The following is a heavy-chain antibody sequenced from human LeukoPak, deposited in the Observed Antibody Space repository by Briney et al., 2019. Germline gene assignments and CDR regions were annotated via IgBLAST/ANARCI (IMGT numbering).Heavy chain of an antibody. J-gene: IGHJ4*02. CDR3: ARAKPSIAARSPLDY. Sequence: ASVKVSCKASGYTFTGYYMHWVRQAPGQGLEWMGWINPNSGCTNYAQKFQGRVTMTRDTSISTAYMELSRLRSDDTAVYYCARAKPSIAARSPLDYWGQGTLVTVSS. D-gene: IGHD6-6*01. CDR1: GYTFTGYY. CDR2: INPNSGCT. V-gene: IGHV1-2*02.